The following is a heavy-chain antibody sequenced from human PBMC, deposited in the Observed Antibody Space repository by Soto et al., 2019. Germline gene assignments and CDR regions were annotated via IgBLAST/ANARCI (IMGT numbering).Heavy chain of an antibody. CDR1: GYTFSRYG. V-gene: IGHV1-18*01. J-gene: IGHJ6*02. CDR3: AREGYYSGSGTYSPPRYYGMDV. Sequence: QVQLVQSGAEVKRAGASVKVSCKASGYTFSRYGLSWVRQAPGQGLEWMGWISDYNGNTHYAQKFQGRGIMTTDTPTRTAYKELRSLRSDDPAVYFCAREGYYSGSGTYSPPRYYGMDVWGQGTTVTVSS. D-gene: IGHD3-10*01. CDR2: ISDYNGNT.